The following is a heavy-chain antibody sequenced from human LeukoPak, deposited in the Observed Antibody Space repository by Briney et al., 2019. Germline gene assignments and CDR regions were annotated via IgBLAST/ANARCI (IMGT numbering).Heavy chain of an antibody. J-gene: IGHJ4*02. D-gene: IGHD6-19*01. V-gene: IGHV3-64D*09. CDR1: GFTFSSYA. Sequence: GRSLRLSCAASGFTFSSYAMHWVRQAPGKGLEYVSAISSNGGSTYYADSVKGRFTISRDNSKNTLYLQMSSLRAEDTAVYYCVKGIAVAGHYFDYWGQGTLVTVSS. CDR3: VKGIAVAGHYFDY. CDR2: ISSNGGST.